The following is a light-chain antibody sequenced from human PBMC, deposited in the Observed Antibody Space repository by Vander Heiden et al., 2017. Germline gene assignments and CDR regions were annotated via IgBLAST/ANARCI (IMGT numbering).Light chain of an antibody. CDR2: DAS. CDR3: QQYDNLPPYT. V-gene: IGKV1-33*01. CDR1: QDISNY. Sequence: DIQMTQSPSSLSASVGDRVTITCQASQDISNYLNWHQQKPGKAPKLLIYDASNMETGVPSRFSGSGSGTDFTFTISSLQPEDIATYYCQQYDNLPPYTFGQGTKLEIK. J-gene: IGKJ2*01.